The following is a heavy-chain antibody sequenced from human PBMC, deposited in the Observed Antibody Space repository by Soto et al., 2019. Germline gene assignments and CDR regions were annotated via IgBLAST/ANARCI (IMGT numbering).Heavy chain of an antibody. CDR1: GFTFSSYS. V-gene: IGHV3-21*03. CDR2: ITSSSSYI. D-gene: IGHD2-8*01. CDR3: ARGGRYCTNGVCYTNF. Sequence: GGSLRLSCAASGFTFSSYSMNWVRQAPGKGLEWVSSITSSSSYIYYADAVKGRFTISRDNAKNSLYLQMNSLRAEDTAVYYCARGGRYCTNGVCYTNFWGQGTLVTVSS. J-gene: IGHJ4*02.